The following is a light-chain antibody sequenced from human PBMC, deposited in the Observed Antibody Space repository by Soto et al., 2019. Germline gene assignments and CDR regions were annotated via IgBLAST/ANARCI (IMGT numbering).Light chain of an antibody. CDR2: DAS. V-gene: IGKV3-11*01. J-gene: IGKJ1*01. Sequence: ETVLTQSPATLSLSPGERATLSCRASQSVSRNLAWYQQRPGQAPRLLIYDASNRATGIPVRFSGSGSETDFTLTISSLEPEDFAIYYCQQRANWPPTFGQGTEAEIK. CDR3: QQRANWPPT. CDR1: QSVSRN.